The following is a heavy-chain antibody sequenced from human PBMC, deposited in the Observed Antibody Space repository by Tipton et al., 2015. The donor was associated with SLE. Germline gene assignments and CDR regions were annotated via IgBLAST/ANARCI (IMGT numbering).Heavy chain of an antibody. CDR2: IFYTGST. CDR3: ARRTSDSSGYYYADY. Sequence: TLSLTCTVSGGSISSSGYYWGWIRQPPGKGLDWIGSIFYTGSTYYNPSLQSRVTISLDTSKNQFPLKLTSVTAADTAVYYCARRTSDSSGYYYADYWGQGTLVTVSS. V-gene: IGHV4-39*06. D-gene: IGHD3-22*01. J-gene: IGHJ4*02. CDR1: GGSISSSGYY.